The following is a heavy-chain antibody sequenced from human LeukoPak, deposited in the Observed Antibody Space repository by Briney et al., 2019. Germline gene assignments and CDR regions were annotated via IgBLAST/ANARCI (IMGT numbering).Heavy chain of an antibody. CDR2: IYSSAYI. J-gene: IGHJ1*01. CDR1: GFIVSNNY. CDR3: ASQDVLHNGAHWVHLQH. Sequence: GGSLRLSCAASGFIVSNNYMTWVRQAPGKGLEWVSIIYSSAYIYYSDSVKGRFTISRDNSKSTLYLQMNGLRAEDTAVYYCASQDVLHNGAHWVHLQHWGQGTLVTVSS. V-gene: IGHV3-53*01. D-gene: IGHD2-8*01.